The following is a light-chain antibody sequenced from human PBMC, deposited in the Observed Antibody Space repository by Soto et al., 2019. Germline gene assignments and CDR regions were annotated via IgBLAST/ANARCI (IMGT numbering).Light chain of an antibody. CDR1: QSFSSTF. CDR3: QQYASSVT. J-gene: IGKJ1*01. V-gene: IGKV3-20*01. CDR2: GTS. Sequence: EILLTQSPDSLSLSPGDRATLSCRASQSFSSTFFAWYQQKPGQAPRLLIYGTSSRATGIPDRFSGSGSGTDFTLTISTLEPEDFAVYYCQQYASSVTFGQGTQVEIK.